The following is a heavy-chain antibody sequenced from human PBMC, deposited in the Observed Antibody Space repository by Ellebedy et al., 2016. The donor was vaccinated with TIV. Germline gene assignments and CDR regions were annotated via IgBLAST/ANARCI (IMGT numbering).Heavy chain of an antibody. V-gene: IGHV4-30-4*01. Sequence: MPSETLSLTCTVSGGSISPYYWSWIRQPPGKGLEWIGYIYYSGSTYYNPSLKSRVTISVDTSNNQFSLKLSSVTAADTAVYYCARDPGGDQEQGFDYWGQGTLVTVSS. CDR1: GGSISPYY. J-gene: IGHJ4*02. CDR2: IYYSGST. CDR3: ARDPGGDQEQGFDY. D-gene: IGHD2-21*02.